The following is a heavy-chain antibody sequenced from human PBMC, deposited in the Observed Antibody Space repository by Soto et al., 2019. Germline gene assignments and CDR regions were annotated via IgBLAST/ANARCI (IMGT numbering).Heavy chain of an antibody. CDR3: AGGSGWLIDH. J-gene: IGHJ4*02. D-gene: IGHD3-10*01. CDR1: RFTLSNFW. Sequence: GGGPSRSCAGSRFTLSNFWMNCVRQAPGRGLEWLAIIRQDGSEDLYVDSLKDRFTISRDNARNSLYLQINSLRAEDTAVYYCAGGSGWLIDHWGQGPLVSV. CDR2: IRQDGSED. V-gene: IGHV3-7*04.